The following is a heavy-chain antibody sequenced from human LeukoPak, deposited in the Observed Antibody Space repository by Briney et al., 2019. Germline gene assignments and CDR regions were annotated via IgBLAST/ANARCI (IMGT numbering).Heavy chain of an antibody. V-gene: IGHV3-33*01. CDR2: IWYDGSNK. J-gene: IGHJ5*02. Sequence: GRSLRLSCAASGFTFSNYGMHWVRQAPGKGLEWVAVIWYDGSNKYYADSVKGRFTISRDNSKNTLYLQMNSLRAEDAAVYYCVRVAVAGNLNNWFDPWGQGTLVTVSS. D-gene: IGHD6-19*01. CDR1: GFTFSNYG. CDR3: VRVAVAGNLNNWFDP.